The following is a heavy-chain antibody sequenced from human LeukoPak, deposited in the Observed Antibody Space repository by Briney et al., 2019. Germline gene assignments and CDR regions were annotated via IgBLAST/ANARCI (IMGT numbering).Heavy chain of an antibody. J-gene: IGHJ4*02. CDR1: GYTFTNYY. D-gene: IGHD1-1*01. CDR3: ARIRVLERRFDY. CDR2: TNPDGGST. Sequence: ASVKVSCKASGYTFTNYYMHWVRQAPGQRFEWMGMTNPDGGSTTYAQKFQDRVTMTTDTSTSTVYMELSSLRSEDTAVYYCARIRVLERRFDYWGQGTLVAVSS. V-gene: IGHV1-46*01.